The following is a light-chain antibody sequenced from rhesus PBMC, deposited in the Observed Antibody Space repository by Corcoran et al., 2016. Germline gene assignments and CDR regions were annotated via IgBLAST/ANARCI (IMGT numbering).Light chain of an antibody. CDR3: QRCSSSPYS. CDR1: QSISSW. CDR2: KAT. V-gene: IGKV1-22*01. Sequence: DIQMTQSPSSLSGSVGDTVTITCRASQSISSWLAWYQQQPGKAPKLLIYKATNLQSGVPSRVSGRGSGTDVTLTISSLQSEDSATYYFQRCSSSPYSFDQGTKVEIK. J-gene: IGKJ2*01.